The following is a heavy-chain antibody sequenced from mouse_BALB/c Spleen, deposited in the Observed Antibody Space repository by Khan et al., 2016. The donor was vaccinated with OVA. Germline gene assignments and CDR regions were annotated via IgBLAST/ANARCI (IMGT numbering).Heavy chain of an antibody. V-gene: IGHV9-3-1*01. CDR2: INTYTGEP. D-gene: IGHD1-2*01. CDR1: GYTFTNYG. CDR3: ASEVGYRYAMDY. Sequence: QIQLVQSGPELKKPGETVKISCKASGYTFTNYGMNWVKQAPGKGLKWMGWINTYTGEPTYADDFKGRFAFSLETSASTAYLQINNLKNEYTATYFCASEVGYRYAMDYWGQGTSVTVSS. J-gene: IGHJ4*01.